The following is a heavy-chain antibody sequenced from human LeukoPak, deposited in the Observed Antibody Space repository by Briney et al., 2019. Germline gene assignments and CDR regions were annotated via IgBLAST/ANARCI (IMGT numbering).Heavy chain of an antibody. CDR3: AREYGSGSYYNPNYFDY. D-gene: IGHD3-10*01. CDR2: INPSGGST. CDR1: GYTFTSYG. Sequence: GASVKVSCKASGYTFTSYGISWVRQAPGQGLEWMGIINPSGGSTSYAQKFQGRVTMTRDTSTSTVYMELSSLRSEDTAVYYCAREYGSGSYYNPNYFDYWGQGTLVTVSS. V-gene: IGHV1-46*01. J-gene: IGHJ4*02.